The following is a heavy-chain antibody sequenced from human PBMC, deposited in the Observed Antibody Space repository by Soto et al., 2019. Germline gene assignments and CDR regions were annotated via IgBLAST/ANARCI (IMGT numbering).Heavy chain of an antibody. Sequence: QVQLVQSGAEVKKPGASVKVSCKASGYTFTSYGIIWVRQAPGQGLEWMGWISAYNGNTNYAQKLQGRVTMTTDTSTSTAYMELRSLRSDDTAVYYCARVDYDILTDSSPTSLRPWGQGTLVTVSS. CDR1: GYTFTSYG. CDR3: ARVDYDILTDSSPTSLRP. D-gene: IGHD3-9*01. V-gene: IGHV1-18*01. CDR2: ISAYNGNT. J-gene: IGHJ5*02.